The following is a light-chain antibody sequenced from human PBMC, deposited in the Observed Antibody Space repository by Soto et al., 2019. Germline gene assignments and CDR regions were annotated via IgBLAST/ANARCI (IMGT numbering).Light chain of an antibody. CDR3: SSFTSKSSLI. Sequence: QSVPTQPASVSGSPGQSITISCAGTMRDVGGYNLVSWYQQHPGRAPQLILYEVRNRPSGISFRFSGSKSGNTASLTISGLQAEDEADYYCSSFTSKSSLIFGGGTKVTVL. CDR2: EVR. J-gene: IGLJ2*01. V-gene: IGLV2-14*01. CDR1: MRDVGGYNL.